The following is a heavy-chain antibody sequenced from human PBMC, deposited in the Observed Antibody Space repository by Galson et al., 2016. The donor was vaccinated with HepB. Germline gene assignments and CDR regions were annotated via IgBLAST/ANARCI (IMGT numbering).Heavy chain of an antibody. Sequence: SLRLSCAASGFTFSNYPMNWVRQAPGKGLQWVSTIAARSDGSYYEDSVRGRFTISRDNSKNTLSLQMNNLGVEDMALYFCVRDNFADYWGQGTLFTVSS. CDR3: VRDNFADY. CDR1: GFTFSNYP. J-gene: IGHJ4*02. CDR2: IAARSDGS. V-gene: IGHV3-23*01. D-gene: IGHD4-23*01.